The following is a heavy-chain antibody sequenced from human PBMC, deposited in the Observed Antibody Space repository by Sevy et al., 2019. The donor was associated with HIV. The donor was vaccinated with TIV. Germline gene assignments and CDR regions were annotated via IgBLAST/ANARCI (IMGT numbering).Heavy chain of an antibody. J-gene: IGHJ6*02. CDR2: VSGSGRYT. D-gene: IGHD2-15*01. V-gene: IGHV3-23*01. CDR1: EFTFSSYA. CDR3: AKGYCSGGSCPRDYYYYGMDV. Sequence: GGSLRLSCAASEFTFSSYAMSWVRQAPGKGLEWVSSVSGSGRYTYYADSVEGRFTISRDNSKNSLYVQINSLRAEDTAVYFCAKGYCSGGSCPRDYYYYGMDVWGQGTTVTVSS.